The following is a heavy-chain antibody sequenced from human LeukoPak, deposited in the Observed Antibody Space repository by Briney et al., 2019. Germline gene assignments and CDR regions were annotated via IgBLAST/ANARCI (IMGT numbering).Heavy chain of an antibody. D-gene: IGHD7-27*01. J-gene: IGHJ6*03. CDR1: GFTFGDYA. Sequence: PGGSLRLSCTASGFTFGDYAMSWVRQAPGKGLEWVGFIRSKAYGGTTEYAASVKGRFTISRDDSKSIAYLQMNSLKTEDTAVYYRTTITGDRGWGSYYYYYYMDVWGKGTTVTVSS. CDR2: IRSKAYGGTT. V-gene: IGHV3-49*04. CDR3: TTITGDRGWGSYYYYYYMDV.